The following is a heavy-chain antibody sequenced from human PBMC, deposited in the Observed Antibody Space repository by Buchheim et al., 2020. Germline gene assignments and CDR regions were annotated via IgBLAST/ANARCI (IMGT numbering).Heavy chain of an antibody. Sequence: EVQLVESGGGLVQPGGSLRLSCAASGFTFSTHDMHWVRQATGEGLEWVSGIGTAGDPYYSDSVKGRFTMSRENAKNSLYLQMSSLRVGDTAVYYCARGRYCDSTTCYMTGWFDPWGQGTL. V-gene: IGHV3-13*05. CDR1: GFTFSTHD. D-gene: IGHD2/OR15-2a*01. CDR3: ARGRYCDSTTCYMTGWFDP. J-gene: IGHJ5*02. CDR2: IGTAGDP.